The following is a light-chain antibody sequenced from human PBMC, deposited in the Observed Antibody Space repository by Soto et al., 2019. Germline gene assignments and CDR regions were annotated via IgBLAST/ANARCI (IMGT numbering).Light chain of an antibody. Sequence: QTVVTQEPSLTVSPGGTVTLTCASSTGAVTSGYYPNWFQQKLGQAPRALIYSTSNKDSWTPARFSGSLLGGKAALTLSGVQPEDEAEYYCLLYYGGSWVFGGGTKLTVL. CDR3: LLYYGGSWV. V-gene: IGLV7-43*01. J-gene: IGLJ3*02. CDR1: TGAVTSGYY. CDR2: STS.